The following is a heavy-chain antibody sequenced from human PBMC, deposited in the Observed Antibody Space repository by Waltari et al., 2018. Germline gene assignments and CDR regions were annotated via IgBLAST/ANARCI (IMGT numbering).Heavy chain of an antibody. J-gene: IGHJ5*02. V-gene: IGHV4-39*02. CDR2: IHYSGST. Sequence: HLQLQESGPGLVKPSETLSPTCTVSDASISTSRHYWGWFRQPPGKGLEWIGHIHYSGSTYYNPSLKRRLVIAVDTSKNHFSLRLSSVTAADTAVYYCARRAGSSASRWFDPWGQGILVTVSS. CDR1: DASISTSRHY. CDR3: ARRAGSSASRWFDP. D-gene: IGHD6-6*01.